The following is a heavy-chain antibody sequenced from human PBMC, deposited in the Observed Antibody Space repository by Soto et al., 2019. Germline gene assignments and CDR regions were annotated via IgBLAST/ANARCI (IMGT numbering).Heavy chain of an antibody. Sequence: GESLKISCKGSGYSFTSYWIAWVRQMPGKGLECMGIIYPGDSDTRYSPSFEGQVTISADKSINTAYLQWSSLKASDSAMYYCARPFDTSGWYDHWGQGALVTVSS. CDR1: GYSFTSYW. V-gene: IGHV5-51*01. D-gene: IGHD6-19*01. CDR2: IYPGDSDT. CDR3: ARPFDTSGWYDH. J-gene: IGHJ5*02.